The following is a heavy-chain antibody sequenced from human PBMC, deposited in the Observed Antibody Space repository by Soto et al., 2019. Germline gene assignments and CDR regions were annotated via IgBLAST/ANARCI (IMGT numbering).Heavy chain of an antibody. Sequence: EASVKVSCKVSGYTLTELSMHWVRQAPGKGLEWMGGFDPEDGETIYAQKFQGRVTMTEDTSTDTAYMELSSLRSEDTAVYHCATGRGYCSGGSCLLSWFDPWGQGTLVTVSS. CDR3: ATGRGYCSGGSCLLSWFDP. CDR2: FDPEDGET. CDR1: GYTLTELS. V-gene: IGHV1-24*01. D-gene: IGHD2-15*01. J-gene: IGHJ5*02.